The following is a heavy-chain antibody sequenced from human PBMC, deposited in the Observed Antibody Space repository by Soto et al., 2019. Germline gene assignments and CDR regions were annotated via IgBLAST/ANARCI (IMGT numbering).Heavy chain of an antibody. D-gene: IGHD2-15*01. CDR2: INAGNGNT. J-gene: IGHJ4*02. Sequence: QVQLVQSGAEVKKPGASVKVSCKASGYTFTSYAMHWVRQAPGQRLEWMGWINAGNGNTKYSQKFQGRVTITRDTYASTAYMELSNLRSEDTAVYYCARGPGGPDGPGDYWGQGTLVTVSS. CDR1: GYTFTSYA. V-gene: IGHV1-3*01. CDR3: ARGPGGPDGPGDY.